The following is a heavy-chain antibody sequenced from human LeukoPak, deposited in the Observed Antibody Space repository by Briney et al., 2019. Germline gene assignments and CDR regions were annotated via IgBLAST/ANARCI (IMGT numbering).Heavy chain of an antibody. V-gene: IGHV3-30*09. CDR3: ARDRSYSGSGSPPGY. Sequence: PGGSLRLSCAASGXTFSSYAMHWVRQAPGKGLEWVAVISYDGNTRYYADSVKGRFAMSRDNSKNTLYLQMNRLRVEDTAVYYCARDRSYSGSGSPPGYWGQGTLVTVSS. CDR1: GXTFSSYA. D-gene: IGHD3-10*01. CDR2: ISYDGNTR. J-gene: IGHJ4*02.